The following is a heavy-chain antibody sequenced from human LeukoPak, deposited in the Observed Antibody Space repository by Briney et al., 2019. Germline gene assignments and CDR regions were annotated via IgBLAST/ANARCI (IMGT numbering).Heavy chain of an antibody. J-gene: IGHJ4*02. V-gene: IGHV3-21*01. CDR2: ISSSSSYI. CDR3: ARDISGWLDY. D-gene: IGHD6-19*01. CDR1: GFTFSSYS. Sequence: KPGGSLRLSCAASGFTFSSYSTNWVRQAPGKGLEWVSSISSSSSYIYYADSVKGRFTISRDNAKNSLYLQMNSLRAEDTAVYYCARDISGWLDYWGQGTLVTVSS.